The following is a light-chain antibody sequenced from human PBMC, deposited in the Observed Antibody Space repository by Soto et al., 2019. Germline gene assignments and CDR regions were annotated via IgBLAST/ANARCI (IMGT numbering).Light chain of an antibody. V-gene: IGKV3D-20*01. J-gene: IGKJ1*01. CDR3: QQYGSSPWT. CDR2: DAS. CDR1: QTLDSMV. Sequence: IVLTQSPATLSVSPGERATLSCWASQTLDSMVAWYQQKSGLAPRLLIYDASSRATGIPDRFSGSGSGTDFTLTISRLEPEDFAVYYCQQYGSSPWTFCQGTKVDIK.